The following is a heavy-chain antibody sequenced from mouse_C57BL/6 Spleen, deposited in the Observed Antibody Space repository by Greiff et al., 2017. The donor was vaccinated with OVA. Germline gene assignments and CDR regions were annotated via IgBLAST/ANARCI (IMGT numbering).Heavy chain of an antibody. Sequence: VQLQESGPGLVQPSQSLSITCTVSGFSLTSYGVHWVRQSPGQGLEWLGVIWRGGSTDYNAAFMSRLSITKDNSKSQVFFNMNSLQAEDTAIYYCAKRYYGSGGYAMDYWGQGTSDTVSS. D-gene: IGHD1-1*01. CDR1: GFSLTSYG. V-gene: IGHV2-5*01. CDR3: AKRYYGSGGYAMDY. J-gene: IGHJ4*01. CDR2: IWRGGST.